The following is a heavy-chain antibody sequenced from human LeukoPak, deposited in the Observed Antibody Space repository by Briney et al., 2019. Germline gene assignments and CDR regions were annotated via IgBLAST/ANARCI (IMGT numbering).Heavy chain of an antibody. J-gene: IGHJ4*02. Sequence: GSSLPHSCAASGLPYEEYAMHWVRHAPGKGLAWVSGISWNSGSIGYADSVKGRFTISRDNAKNSLYLQMNSLRAEDTALYYCAKAPLGQQLVLGFDYWGQGTLVTVSS. CDR3: AKAPLGQQLVLGFDY. V-gene: IGHV3-9*01. CDR1: GLPYEEYA. D-gene: IGHD6-13*01. CDR2: ISWNSGSI.